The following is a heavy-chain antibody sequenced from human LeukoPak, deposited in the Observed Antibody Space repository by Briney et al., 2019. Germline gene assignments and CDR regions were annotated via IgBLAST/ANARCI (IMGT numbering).Heavy chain of an antibody. D-gene: IGHD3-22*01. CDR2: IYSGGST. V-gene: IGHV3-66*01. CDR1: GFTVSSNY. CDR3: ARVPYYYDSSGYYYFDY. Sequence: GGPLRLSCAASGFTVSSNYMSWVRQAPGKGLEWASVIYSGGSTYYADSVKGRFTISRDNSKNTLYLQMNSLRAEDTAVYYCARVPYYYDSSGYYYFDYWGQGTLVTVSS. J-gene: IGHJ4*02.